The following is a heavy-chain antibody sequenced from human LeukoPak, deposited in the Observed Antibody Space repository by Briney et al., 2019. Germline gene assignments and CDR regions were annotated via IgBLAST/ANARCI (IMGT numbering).Heavy chain of an antibody. Sequence: SETLSLTCAVSRYSISSGYYWGWIRQPPGKGLEWIGSIFHSGNTYYNPSLKSRVTISVDTSKNHFSLKLNSVTASDTAVYYCARHAERMAAGGISDYWGQGTLVTVSS. J-gene: IGHJ4*02. CDR3: ARHAERMAAGGISDY. V-gene: IGHV4-38-2*01. CDR2: IFHSGNT. D-gene: IGHD6-13*01. CDR1: RYSISSGYY.